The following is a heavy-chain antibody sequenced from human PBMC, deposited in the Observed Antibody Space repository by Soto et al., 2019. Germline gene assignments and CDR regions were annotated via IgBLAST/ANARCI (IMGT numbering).Heavy chain of an antibody. V-gene: IGHV3-7*01. CDR3: AREVVLTKWYFDN. Sequence: LRLSCAASGFTFSSYWMSWVRQAPGKGLEWVANIKQDGSEKYYVDSVKGRFTISRDNSKNTLYLQMNSLRAEDTAVYFCAREVVLTKWYFDNWGQGISVTVSS. CDR1: GFTFSSYW. D-gene: IGHD1-26*01. CDR2: IKQDGSEK. J-gene: IGHJ4*02.